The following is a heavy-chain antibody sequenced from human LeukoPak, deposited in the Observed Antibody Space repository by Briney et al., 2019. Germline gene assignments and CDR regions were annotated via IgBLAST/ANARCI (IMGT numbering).Heavy chain of an antibody. CDR1: GFNFSSYP. J-gene: IGHJ4*02. V-gene: IGHV3-23*01. D-gene: IGHD3-22*01. CDR2: ISDSGGKT. Sequence: GSLRLSCVVSGFNFSSYPMSWVRPTPGKGLDWVSAISDSGGKTYYADSVKGRFTLSRDNSKNTLYLQMNSLRAEDTAVYYCPDSSGYNWGQGTLVTVSS. CDR3: PDSSGYN.